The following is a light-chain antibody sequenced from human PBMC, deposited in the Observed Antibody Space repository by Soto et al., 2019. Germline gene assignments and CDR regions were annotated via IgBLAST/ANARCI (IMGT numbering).Light chain of an antibody. CDR3: QQRSNWPPLYT. CDR2: DAS. V-gene: IGKV3-11*01. Sequence: EIVLTQSPATLSSSPGDRATLSCRASQSVTSSLAWYQQKPGQAPRLLIYDASTMAAGIPARFSGSGSGTDLALTISSLSPEHFAVYYCQQRSNWPPLYTFGQGTKLEIK. J-gene: IGKJ2*01. CDR1: QSVTSS.